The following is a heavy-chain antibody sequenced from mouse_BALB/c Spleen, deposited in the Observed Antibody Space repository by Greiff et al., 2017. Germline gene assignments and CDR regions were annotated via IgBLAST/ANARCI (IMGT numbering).Heavy chain of an antibody. CDR1: GYSITSDYA. Sequence: EVKLLESGPGLVKPSQSLSLTCTVTGYSITSDYAWNWIRQFPGNKLEWMGYISYSGSTSYNPSLKSRISITRDTSKNQFFLQLNSVTTEDTATYYCARWGLRRYYYAMDYWGQGTSVTVSS. J-gene: IGHJ4*01. D-gene: IGHD2-2*01. CDR3: ARWGLRRYYYAMDY. CDR2: ISYSGST. V-gene: IGHV3-2*02.